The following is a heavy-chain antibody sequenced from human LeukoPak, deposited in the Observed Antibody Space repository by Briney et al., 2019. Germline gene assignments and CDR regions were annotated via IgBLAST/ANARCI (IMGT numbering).Heavy chain of an antibody. CDR1: GYTFTGYY. D-gene: IGHD2-15*01. V-gene: IGHV1-2*02. J-gene: IGHJ6*03. Sequence: ASVKVSCKASGYTFTGYYMHWVRQAPGQGLEWMGWINPNSGGTNYAQKFQGRVTMPRDTSISTAYMELSRLRSDNTAVYYCARGGDIVPSAFPLYYYYYYMDVWGRGTTVTVSS. CDR3: ARGGDIVPSAFPLYYYYYYMDV. CDR2: INPNSGGT.